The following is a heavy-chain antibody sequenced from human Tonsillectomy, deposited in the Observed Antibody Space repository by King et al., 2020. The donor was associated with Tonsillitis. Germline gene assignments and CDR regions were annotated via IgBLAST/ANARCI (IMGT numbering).Heavy chain of an antibody. CDR1: GFTFSYYS. J-gene: IGHJ4*02. D-gene: IGHD3-22*01. CDR3: ARGDYYDTSGFADY. CDR2: ISSSSTDI. Sequence: VQLVESGGGLVKPGGSLRLSCAASGFTFSYYSMNWFRQAPGKGLEWVSSISSSSTDIYYADSVKGRFTISSDNAKNSLYLQMNSLRAEDTSVYYCARGDYYDTSGFADYWGQGTLVTVAS. V-gene: IGHV3-21*01.